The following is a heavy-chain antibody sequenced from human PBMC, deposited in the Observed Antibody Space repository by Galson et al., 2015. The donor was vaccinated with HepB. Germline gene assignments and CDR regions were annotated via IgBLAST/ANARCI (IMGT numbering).Heavy chain of an antibody. CDR3: AQGSSGYSYSWFDP. J-gene: IGHJ5*02. CDR2: ISGSGGST. V-gene: IGHV3-23*01. CDR1: GFTFSSYA. D-gene: IGHD3-22*01. Sequence: SLRLSCAASGFTFSSYAMSWVRQAPGKGLEWVSAISGSGGSTYYADSVKGRFTISRDNSKHTLYLQMNSLRAEDTAVYYCAQGSSGYSYSWFDPWGQGTLVTVSS.